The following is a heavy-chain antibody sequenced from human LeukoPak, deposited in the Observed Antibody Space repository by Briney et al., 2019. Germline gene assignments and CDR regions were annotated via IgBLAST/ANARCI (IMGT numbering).Heavy chain of an antibody. V-gene: IGHV3-9*01. CDR1: GFTFDDYA. CDR2: ISWNSGSI. J-gene: IGHJ4*02. Sequence: GGSPRLSCAASGFTFDDYAMHWVRQAPGKGLEWVSGISWNSGSIGYADSVKGRFTISRDNAKNSLYLQMNSLRAEDTALYYCAKDGALSIAARPSYFDYWGQGTLVTVSS. CDR3: AKDGALSIAARPSYFDY. D-gene: IGHD6-6*01.